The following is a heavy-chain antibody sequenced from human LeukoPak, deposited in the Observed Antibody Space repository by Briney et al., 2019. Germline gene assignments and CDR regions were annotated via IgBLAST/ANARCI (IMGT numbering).Heavy chain of an antibody. CDR3: ARDEGSSGYDLFDY. CDR1: GYTFTSYD. CDR2: INTNTGNP. J-gene: IGHJ4*02. D-gene: IGHD5-12*01. V-gene: IGHV7-4-1*02. Sequence: ASVKVSCKASGYTFTSYDINWVRQATGQGLEWMGWINTNTGNPTYAQGFTGRFVFSLDTSVSTAYLQISSLKAEDTAVYYCARDEGSSGYDLFDYWGQGTLVTVSS.